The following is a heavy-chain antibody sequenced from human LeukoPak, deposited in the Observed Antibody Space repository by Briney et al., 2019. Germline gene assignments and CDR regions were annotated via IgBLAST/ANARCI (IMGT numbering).Heavy chain of an antibody. D-gene: IGHD6-19*01. Sequence: SETLSLTCTVSGGSIRSYYWSWIRQPPGKGLEWIGYIYYSGSTNYNPSLRSRVTISVDTSKNQFSLNLSSVTAADTAVYYCARVLPYSSGWGVDYWGQGTLVTVSS. CDR1: GGSIRSYY. J-gene: IGHJ4*02. V-gene: IGHV4-59*01. CDR2: IYYSGST. CDR3: ARVLPYSSGWGVDY.